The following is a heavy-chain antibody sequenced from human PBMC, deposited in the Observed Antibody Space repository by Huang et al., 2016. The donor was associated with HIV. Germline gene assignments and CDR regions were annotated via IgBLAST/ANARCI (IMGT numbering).Heavy chain of an antibody. CDR2: ITSDGSSS. CDR1: GFTFSSYW. J-gene: IGHJ4*02. CDR3: VRDPRIQSWLNYFDY. Sequence: EVQLVESGGGLVQPGGSLRLSCAASGFTFSSYWMHWVRQAPGKGLVWGSRITSDGSSSGYADSVKGRFTISRDNAKNTLYLQMNSLRAEDTAVYYCVRDPRIQSWLNYFDYWGQGTLVSVSS. V-gene: IGHV3-74*01. D-gene: IGHD3-22*01.